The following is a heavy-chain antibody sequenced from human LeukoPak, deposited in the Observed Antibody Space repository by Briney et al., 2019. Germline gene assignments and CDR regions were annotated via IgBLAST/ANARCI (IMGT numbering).Heavy chain of an antibody. D-gene: IGHD2-15*01. J-gene: IGHJ6*02. CDR1: GFTFSKYG. CDR2: ISSSSTII. Sequence: PGGSLRLSCAASGFTFSKYGMNWVRQAPGKGLELVSYISSSSTIIYYADSVKGRFTISRDNAKNSLYLQMNSLRDEDTAVYYCARDQSGGRRYGMDVWGQGTTVTVSS. CDR3: ARDQSGGRRYGMDV. V-gene: IGHV3-48*02.